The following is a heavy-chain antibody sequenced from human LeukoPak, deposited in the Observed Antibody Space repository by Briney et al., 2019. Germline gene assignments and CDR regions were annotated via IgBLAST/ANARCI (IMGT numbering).Heavy chain of an antibody. Sequence: AGGSLRLSCAASGFTFNYYWMHWVRQIPGKGLVWISHVYSDGSRTTYADSVKGRFTISRDNGKNTLYLQMSSLRAEDTAVYYCARDLQLWTTRDTRGVAQVGYWGQGTLVTVSS. CDR2: VYSDGSRT. CDR1: GFTFNYYW. J-gene: IGHJ4*02. CDR3: ARDLQLWTTRDTRGVAQVGY. D-gene: IGHD5-18*01. V-gene: IGHV3-74*03.